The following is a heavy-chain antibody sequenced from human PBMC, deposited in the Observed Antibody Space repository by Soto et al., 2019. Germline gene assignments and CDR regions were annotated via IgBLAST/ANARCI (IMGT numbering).Heavy chain of an antibody. CDR1: GYTFTSYP. V-gene: IGHV1-3*01. CDR2: IDAGNGNT. CDR3: ARGPRSYYYGMDV. Sequence: GASVKVSCKASGYTFTSYPTHWVRQAPGQRLEWMGWIDAGNGNTKYSQKFQGRVTITRDTSASTAYMELSSLRSEDTAVYYCARGPRSYYYGMDVWGQGTTVTVSS. J-gene: IGHJ6*02.